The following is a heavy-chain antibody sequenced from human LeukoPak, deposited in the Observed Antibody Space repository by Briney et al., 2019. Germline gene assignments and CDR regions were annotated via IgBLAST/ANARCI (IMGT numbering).Heavy chain of an antibody. D-gene: IGHD2-15*01. CDR2: IYYSGST. CDR1: GGSISSGGYY. CDR3: ARLRKRYCSGGSCYRDVFDY. V-gene: IGHV4-31*03. Sequence: PSETLSLTCTVSGGSISSGGYYWSWIRQHPGKGLEWIGYIYYSGSTYYNPSLKSRVTISVDTSKNQFSLKLSSVTAADTAVYYCARLRKRYCSGGSCYRDVFDYWGQGTLVTVSS. J-gene: IGHJ4*02.